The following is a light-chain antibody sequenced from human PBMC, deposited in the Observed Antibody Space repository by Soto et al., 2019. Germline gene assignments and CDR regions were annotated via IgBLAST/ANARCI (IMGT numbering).Light chain of an antibody. CDR2: EVT. J-gene: IGLJ2*01. CDR3: SSYTTTNTVV. V-gene: IGLV2-14*01. CDR1: SSDVGGYHY. Sequence: QSALTQPASVSGSPGQSITISCTGTSSDVGGYHYVSWYQQHPGKAPKLMIYEVTNRPTGVSNRFSASKSGNTASLTISGLQAEDVAHYYCSSYTTTNTVVFGGGTKLTVL.